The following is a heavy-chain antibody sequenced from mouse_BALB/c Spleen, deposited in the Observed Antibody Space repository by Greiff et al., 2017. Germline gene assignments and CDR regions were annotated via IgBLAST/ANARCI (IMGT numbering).Heavy chain of an antibody. V-gene: IGHV7-3*02. CDR1: GFTFTDYY. CDR2: IRNKANGYTT. D-gene: IGHD1-1*01. CDR3: ARGPSSYYLDY. Sequence: EVKLMESGGGLVQPGGSLRLSCATSGFTFTDYYMSWVRQPPGKALEWLGFIRNKANGYTTEYSASVKGRFTISRDNSQSILYLQMNTLRAEDSATYYCARGPSSYYLDYWGQGTTLTVSS. J-gene: IGHJ2*01.